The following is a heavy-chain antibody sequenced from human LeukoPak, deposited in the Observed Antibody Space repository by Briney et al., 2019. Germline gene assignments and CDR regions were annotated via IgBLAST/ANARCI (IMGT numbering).Heavy chain of an antibody. D-gene: IGHD2-2*02. Sequence: GASVKVSCKASGYTFTGYYIHWVRQAPGQGLEWMGWINPNSGDTNYAQKFQGRVTMTRDTSISTAYMELRSLRSDDTAVYYCATYCSSTSCYTPQWAFDYWGQGTLVTVSS. J-gene: IGHJ4*02. CDR1: GYTFTGYY. V-gene: IGHV1-2*02. CDR3: ATYCSSTSCYTPQWAFDY. CDR2: INPNSGDT.